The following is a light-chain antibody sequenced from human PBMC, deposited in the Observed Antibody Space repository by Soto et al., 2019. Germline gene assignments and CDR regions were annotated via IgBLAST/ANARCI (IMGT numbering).Light chain of an antibody. J-gene: IGKJ5*01. CDR1: QGISNY. Sequence: DIQMTQSPSSLSASVGDRVTITCRASQGISNYLAWYQQKPGKVPKLLIYAASTLQSGVPSRFSGSGSGTDFTLTISCLQSEDFATYYCQQYYSYLPITFGQGTRLEIK. CDR2: AAS. V-gene: IGKV1-16*01. CDR3: QQYYSYLPIT.